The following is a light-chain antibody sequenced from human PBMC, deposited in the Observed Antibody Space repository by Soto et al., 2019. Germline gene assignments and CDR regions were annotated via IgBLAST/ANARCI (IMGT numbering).Light chain of an antibody. J-gene: IGKJ1*01. CDR1: QTISSW. CDR3: HFYYRNSAA. CDR2: KAS. V-gene: IGKV1-5*03. Sequence: DIQMTQSPSTLSGSVGDRVTITCRASQTISSWLAWYQQKPGKAPKLLIYKASTLKSGVPSRFSGSGSGTEFTLTSRNVHPDELACYCGHFYYRNSAAFGQGTKVDIK.